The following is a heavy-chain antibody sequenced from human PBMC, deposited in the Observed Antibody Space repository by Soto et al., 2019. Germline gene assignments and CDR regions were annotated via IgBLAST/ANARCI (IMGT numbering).Heavy chain of an antibody. J-gene: IGHJ4*02. D-gene: IGHD2-8*02. CDR3: ASGGVDPVYPPFDY. CDR1: GGSISSGGYY. V-gene: IGHV4-31*03. Sequence: NPSDTLSLTCTVSGGSISSGGYYWSWIRQHPGKGLEWIGYIYYSGSTYYNPSLKSRVTISVDTSKNQFSLKLSSVTAADTAVYYCASGGVDPVYPPFDYWGQGTLVTVPS. CDR2: IYYSGST.